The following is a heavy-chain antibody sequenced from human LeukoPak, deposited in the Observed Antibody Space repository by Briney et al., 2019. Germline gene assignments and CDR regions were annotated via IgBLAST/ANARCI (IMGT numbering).Heavy chain of an antibody. Sequence: AGGSLRLSCAASGFTFSSYAMSWVRQAPGKGLEWVSSISGSGHNTYYADSVKGRFTVSRDNSKNTLYLQMNSLRVEDTAVYQCANDLPGRVWFDFWGQGTLVTVSS. V-gene: IGHV3-23*01. CDR1: GFTFSSYA. CDR3: ANDLPGRVWFDF. D-gene: IGHD3-16*01. J-gene: IGHJ4*02. CDR2: ISGSGHNT.